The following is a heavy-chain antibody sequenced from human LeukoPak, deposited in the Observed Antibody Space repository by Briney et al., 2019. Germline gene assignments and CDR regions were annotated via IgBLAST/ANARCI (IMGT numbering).Heavy chain of an antibody. CDR3: ARDLTYYYGSGLYY. D-gene: IGHD3-10*01. CDR1: GGTFSSYA. V-gene: IGHV1-69*05. CDR2: IIPIFGTA. J-gene: IGHJ4*02. Sequence: SVKVSCKASGGTFSSYATSWVRQAPGQGLEWMGGIIPIFGTANYAQKFQGRVTITTDESTSTAYMELSSLRSEDTAVYYCARDLTYYYGSGLYYWGQGTLVTVSS.